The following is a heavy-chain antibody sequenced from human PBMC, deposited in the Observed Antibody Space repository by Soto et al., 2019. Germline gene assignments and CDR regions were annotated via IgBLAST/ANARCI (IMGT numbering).Heavy chain of an antibody. CDR3: ARDSIYYCTNGVCPQKIAGWFDP. Sequence: GGSLRLSCAASGFTFSSYSMNWVRQAPGKGLEWVSSISSSSSYIYYADSVKGQFTISRDNAKNSLYLQMNSLRAEDTAVYYCARDSIYYCTNGVCPQKIAGWFDPWGQGTLVTVSS. CDR1: GFTFSSYS. J-gene: IGHJ5*02. D-gene: IGHD2-8*01. V-gene: IGHV3-21*01. CDR2: ISSSSSYI.